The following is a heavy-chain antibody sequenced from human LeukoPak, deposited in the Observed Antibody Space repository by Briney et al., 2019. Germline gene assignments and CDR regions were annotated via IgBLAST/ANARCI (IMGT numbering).Heavy chain of an antibody. CDR3: AKDPKTLGYCSGDSCYSFNY. CDR2: IRYDGSNK. Sequence: GGSLTLSCAASGFTLSSYRKHWVRQPPSKGLERVAFIRYDGSNKYYADSVKGRFTISRDNSKNTLYLQMNSLRAEDTAVYYCAKDPKTLGYCSGDSCYSFNYWGQGTLVTVSS. V-gene: IGHV3-30*02. CDR1: GFTLSSYR. D-gene: IGHD2-15*01. J-gene: IGHJ4*02.